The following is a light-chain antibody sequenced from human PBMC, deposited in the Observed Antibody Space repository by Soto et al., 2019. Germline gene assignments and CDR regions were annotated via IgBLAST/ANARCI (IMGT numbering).Light chain of an antibody. CDR1: QSVSNNY. J-gene: IGKJ5*01. Sequence: EIVLTQSPGTLSLSPGERATRSCSSSQSVSNNYLAWYQQKPGQAPRLLIYGASNRATGIPDRFSGSGSGTDFTLTISRLEPEDFAVYFCQQYNNWPPITFGQGTRLEIK. CDR2: GAS. V-gene: IGKV3-20*01. CDR3: QQYNNWPPIT.